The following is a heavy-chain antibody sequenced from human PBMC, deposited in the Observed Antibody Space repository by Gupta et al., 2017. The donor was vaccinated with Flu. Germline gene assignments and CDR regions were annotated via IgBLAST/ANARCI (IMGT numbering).Heavy chain of an antibody. CDR2: IYWDNDK. V-gene: IGHV2-5*02. D-gene: IGHD6-25*01. Sequence: QITLKESGPTLVQPTQSLTLTCTFSGFSLTTSGVGVGWFRQPPGKALECLALIYWDNDKRYSPSLRSRLTITKDTSENQVVLTMANMDPVDSATYYCAHRGFLSGYWDVGWFDSWGQGAQVTVSS. J-gene: IGHJ5*01. CDR3: AHRGFLSGYWDVGWFDS. CDR1: GFSLTTSGVG.